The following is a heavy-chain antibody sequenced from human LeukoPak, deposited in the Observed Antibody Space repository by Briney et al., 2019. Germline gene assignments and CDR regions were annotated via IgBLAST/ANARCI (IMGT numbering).Heavy chain of an antibody. CDR3: AKSTISCSGGSCYSVGAFDV. CDR1: GGSISSYY. J-gene: IGHJ3*01. V-gene: IGHV4-59*08. CDR2: IYYSGST. D-gene: IGHD2-15*01. Sequence: PSETLSLTCAVSGGSISSYYWSWIRQPPGKGLEGIGYIYYSGSTNYNPSLKSRVTISVDTSKNQFSLKLSSVTAADTAVYYCAKSTISCSGGSCYSVGAFDVWGQGTMVTVSS.